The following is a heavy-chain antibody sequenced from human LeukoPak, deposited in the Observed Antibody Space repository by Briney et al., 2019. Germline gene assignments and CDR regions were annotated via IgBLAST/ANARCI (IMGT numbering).Heavy chain of an antibody. J-gene: IGHJ4*02. CDR3: AKYTHSSGFDY. V-gene: IGHV3-53*01. CDR2: IYSGGST. D-gene: IGHD3-22*01. CDR1: GFTVSSNY. Sequence: HPGGSLRLSCAASGFTVSSNYMSWVRQAPGKGLEWVSVIYSGGSTYYADSVKGRFTFSRDNSKNTLYLQMNSLRAEDTAVYYCAKYTHSSGFDYWGQGTLVTVSS.